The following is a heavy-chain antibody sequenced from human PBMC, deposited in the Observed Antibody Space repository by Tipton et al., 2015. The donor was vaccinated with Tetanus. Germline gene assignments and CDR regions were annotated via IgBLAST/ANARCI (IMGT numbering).Heavy chain of an antibody. CDR2: IYESGDT. J-gene: IGHJ4*02. CDR3: ARHQGGYFTPFDY. V-gene: IGHV4-39*01. CDR1: GASIRGGTFY. Sequence: TLSLTCTVSGASIRGGTFYWGWIRQPLGKGLEWIGSIYESGDTYYIPSLKSRVTIYVDTSTNQFSLTLISMAAADTGVYYCARHQGGYFTPFDYWGQGKLVTVSS. D-gene: IGHD3-3*01.